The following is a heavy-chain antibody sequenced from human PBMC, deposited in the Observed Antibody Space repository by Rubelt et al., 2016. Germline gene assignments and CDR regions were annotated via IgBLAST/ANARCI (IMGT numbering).Heavy chain of an antibody. CDR3: ARVTYTGNYGRGWFDP. CDR2: IYSGWGA. D-gene: IGHD1-1*01. J-gene: IGHJ5*02. Sequence: VQLQESGPGLVKPSETLSLTCTVSGGSISSTAYYWGWVRQPPGKGLEWIGSIYSGWGADCNPSLKSRVTISVDTSNHQFSLKLSSVTAADTAVYYCARVTYTGNYGRGWFDPWGQGTLVTVSS. V-gene: IGHV4-39*01. CDR1: GGSISSTAYY.